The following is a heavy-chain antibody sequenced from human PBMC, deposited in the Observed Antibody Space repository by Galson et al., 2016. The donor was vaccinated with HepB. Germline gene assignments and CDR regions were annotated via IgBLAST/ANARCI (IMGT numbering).Heavy chain of an antibody. J-gene: IGHJ4*02. CDR3: AKHGGDDVWGSFRLDS. CDR1: GYSFVDYW. V-gene: IGHV5-10-1*01. D-gene: IGHD3-16*02. Sequence: SGAEVKKPGESLKISCRAFGYSFVDYWISWVRQMPGKGLEWMGRIDPSDSYITYSPSFQGHVTISIDRSMRSASLQWSSLKASDTAMYHCAKHGGDDVWGSFRLDSWGQGTMVIVSS. CDR2: IDPSDSYI.